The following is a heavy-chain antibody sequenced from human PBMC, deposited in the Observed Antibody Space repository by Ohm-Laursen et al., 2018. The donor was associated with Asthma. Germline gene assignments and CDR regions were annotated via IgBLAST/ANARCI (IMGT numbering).Heavy chain of an antibody. CDR3: ATDIVGARTG. J-gene: IGHJ4*02. CDR1: GFTFSSYG. Sequence: SLGLSCTASGFTFSSYGMHWVRQAPGKGLEWVAVISYDGSNKYYADSVKGRFTISRDNSKNTLYLQMNSLRAEDTAVYYCATDIVGARTGWGQGTLVTVTS. CDR2: ISYDGSNK. V-gene: IGHV3-30*03. D-gene: IGHD1-26*01.